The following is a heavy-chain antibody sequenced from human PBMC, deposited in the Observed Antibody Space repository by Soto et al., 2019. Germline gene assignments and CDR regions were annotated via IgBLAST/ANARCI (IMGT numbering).Heavy chain of an antibody. CDR2: IYYSGST. V-gene: IGHV4-39*01. Sequence: SHPRSVSDGYIRSRSYYRGRIRKTPGKGLEWIGSIYYSGSTYYNPSLKSRVTISVDTSKNQFSLKLSSVTAADMAGYYCAIHFKVQDCKSSVRSVFDPLVQGTLDTVTS. CDR3: AIHFKVQDCKSSVRSVFDP. D-gene: IGHD3-22*01. J-gene: IGHJ5*02. CDR1: DGYIRSRSYY.